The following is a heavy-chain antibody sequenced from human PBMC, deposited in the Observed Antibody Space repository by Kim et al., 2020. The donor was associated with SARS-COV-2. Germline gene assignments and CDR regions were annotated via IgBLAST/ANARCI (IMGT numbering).Heavy chain of an antibody. V-gene: IGHV1-18*01. CDR2: ISAYNGNT. J-gene: IGHJ1*01. CDR1: GYTFTSYG. D-gene: IGHD6-13*01. CDR3: ARDRIVCSSSWYAGVDYFQR. Sequence: ASVKVSCKASGYTFTSYGISWVRQAPGQGLEWMGWISAYNGNTNYAQKLQGRVTMTTDTSTSTAYMELRSLRSDDTAVYYCARDRIVCSSSWYAGVDYFQRWGQGTLLTDPS.